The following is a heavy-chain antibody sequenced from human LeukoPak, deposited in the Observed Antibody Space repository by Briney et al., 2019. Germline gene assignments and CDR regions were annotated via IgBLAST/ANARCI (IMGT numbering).Heavy chain of an antibody. CDR1: GFTFNTYT. J-gene: IGHJ4*02. Sequence: PGGSLRLSCAASGFTFNTYTMNWVRQAPGKGLEWVSYISGSSGIIDYADSVKGRFTISRDNSKNTLYLQMNSLRAEDTAVYYCARDRDILTGLYYFDYWGQGTLVTVSS. D-gene: IGHD3-9*01. V-gene: IGHV3-48*01. CDR3: ARDRDILTGLYYFDY. CDR2: ISGSSGII.